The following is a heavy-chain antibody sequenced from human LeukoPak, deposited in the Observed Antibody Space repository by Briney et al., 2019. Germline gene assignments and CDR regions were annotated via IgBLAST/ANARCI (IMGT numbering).Heavy chain of an antibody. V-gene: IGHV3-21*01. D-gene: IGHD3-10*01. CDR1: GFTFSSYS. J-gene: IGHJ3*02. Sequence: GGSLRLSCAASGFTFSSYSMNWVRQAPGKGLEWVSSISSSSSYIYYADSVKGRFTISRDNAKNSLYLQVNSLRAEDTAVYYCACDRITMVRGVYAFDIWGQGTMVTVSS. CDR2: ISSSSSYI. CDR3: ACDRITMVRGVYAFDI.